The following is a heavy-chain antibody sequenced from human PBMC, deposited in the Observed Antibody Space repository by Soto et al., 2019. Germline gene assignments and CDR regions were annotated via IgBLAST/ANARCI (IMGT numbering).Heavy chain of an antibody. CDR2: IYHSGST. CDR1: GGSISSGGYS. V-gene: IGHV4-30-2*01. Sequence: PSETLSLTSGVSGGSISSGGYSWSWIRQPPGKGLEWIGYIYHSGSTSYNPSLKSRVTISVDRSKNQFSLKLSSVTAADTTVYYCARTESGTFDPWGQGTLVTVSS. J-gene: IGHJ5*02. CDR3: ARTESGTFDP. D-gene: IGHD1-7*01.